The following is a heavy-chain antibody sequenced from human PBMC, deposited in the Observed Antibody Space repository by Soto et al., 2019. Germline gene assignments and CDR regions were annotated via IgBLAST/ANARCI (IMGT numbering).Heavy chain of an antibody. CDR3: ARWKWDLLRASDI. D-gene: IGHD1-26*01. CDR1: GFTVSSNY. J-gene: IGHJ3*02. V-gene: IGHV3-66*01. Sequence: PGGSLRLSCAASGFTVSSNYMNWVRQAPGKGLEWVSVIYHGGSTYYADSVKGRFTISRDNSNNTVYLQMNSLRAEDTAVYYCARWKWDLLRASDIWGQGTMVTVSS. CDR2: IYHGGST.